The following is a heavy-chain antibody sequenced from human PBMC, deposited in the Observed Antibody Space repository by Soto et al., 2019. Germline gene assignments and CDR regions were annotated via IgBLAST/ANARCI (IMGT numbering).Heavy chain of an antibody. CDR2: INAGNGNT. V-gene: IGHV1-3*01. Sequence: QVQLVQSGAEVKKPGASVKVSCKASGYTFTSYAMHWVRQAPGQRLEWMGRINAGNGNTKYSQKFQGRVTITRDTSASTAYMELSSLRSEDTAVYYCARTYCGGDCYFDFDYWGQGTLVTVSS. CDR3: ARTYCGGDCYFDFDY. D-gene: IGHD2-21*02. J-gene: IGHJ4*02. CDR1: GYTFTSYA.